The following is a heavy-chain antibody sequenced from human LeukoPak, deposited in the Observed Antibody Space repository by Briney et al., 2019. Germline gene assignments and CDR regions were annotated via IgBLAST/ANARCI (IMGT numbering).Heavy chain of an antibody. V-gene: IGHV5-51*01. CDR1: GYSFTSYW. D-gene: IGHD3-22*01. Sequence: GESLKISCKGSGYSFTSYWIGWVRQMPGKGLEWMGIIYPGDSDTRYSPSFQGQVTISADKSISTAYLQWSSLKASDTAMYYCARSSLYYDSSGYQPSYYFDYWGQGTLVTVSS. CDR3: ARSSLYYDSSGYQPSYYFDY. CDR2: IYPGDSDT. J-gene: IGHJ4*02.